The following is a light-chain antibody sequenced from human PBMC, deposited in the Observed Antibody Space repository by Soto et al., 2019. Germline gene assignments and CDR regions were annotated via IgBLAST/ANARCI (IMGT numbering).Light chain of an antibody. V-gene: IGKV1-39*01. CDR1: QSISIY. J-gene: IGKJ3*01. CDR3: QESSSGPSFT. Sequence: DIQMTQSPSSLSASVGDRVTIACRATQSISIYLNWYQQKPGKAPKLLIYGATTLQSGVPSRFSADGSGTDFNLTIRSLQPEDFAPYYCQESSSGPSFTFGPGTKVDIK. CDR2: GAT.